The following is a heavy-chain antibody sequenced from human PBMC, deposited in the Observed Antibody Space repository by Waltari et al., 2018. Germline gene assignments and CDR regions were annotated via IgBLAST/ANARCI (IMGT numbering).Heavy chain of an antibody. Sequence: QVQLVQSGAEVKKPGASEKVSCRVSAYSLTESALQGVRLAPGKGLEWLGGFDPEYGEAVYAQEFQGRVTMTEDTSKDTAYMELSSLTYEDTAVYYCTRDRVGYCSGGTCYSRWFDPWGQGTLVTVSS. CDR1: AYSLTESA. J-gene: IGHJ5*02. D-gene: IGHD2-15*01. V-gene: IGHV1-24*01. CDR3: TRDRVGYCSGGTCYSRWFDP. CDR2: FDPEYGEA.